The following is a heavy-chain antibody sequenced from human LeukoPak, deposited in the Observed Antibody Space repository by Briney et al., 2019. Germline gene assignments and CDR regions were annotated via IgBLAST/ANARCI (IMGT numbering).Heavy chain of an antibody. CDR3: AREYSSGWYWRGWFDP. CDR2: INPNSGGT. V-gene: IGHV1-2*02. J-gene: IGHJ5*02. CDR1: GYTFTGYY. Sequence: ASVKVSCKASGYTFTGYYMHWVRQAPGQGLEWVGWINPNSGGTNYAQKFQGRVTMTRDTSISTAYMELSRLRSDDTAVYYCAREYSSGWYWRGWFDPWGQGTLVTVSS. D-gene: IGHD6-19*01.